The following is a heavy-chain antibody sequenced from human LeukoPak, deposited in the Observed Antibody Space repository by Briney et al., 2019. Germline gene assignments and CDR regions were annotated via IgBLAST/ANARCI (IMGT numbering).Heavy chain of an antibody. Sequence: GGSLRLSCAASGLTFSGSAMSWVRQAPGKGLEWVSLISGSGNSTYYADSVKGRFTISRDNSKNTLYLQMNSLRAEDTAVYYCAKVLVLVSANRYYFDYWGQGTLVNVSS. V-gene: IGHV3-23*01. CDR3: AKVLVLVSANRYYFDY. J-gene: IGHJ4*02. D-gene: IGHD2-15*01. CDR2: ISGSGNST. CDR1: GLTFSGSA.